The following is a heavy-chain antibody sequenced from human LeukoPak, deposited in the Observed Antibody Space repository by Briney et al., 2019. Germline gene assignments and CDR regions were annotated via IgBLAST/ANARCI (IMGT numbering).Heavy chain of an antibody. V-gene: IGHV3-23*01. D-gene: IGHD3-22*01. CDR3: AVSMIAFDF. CDR1: GLTFSSYD. Sequence: GGSLGLSCAVSGLTFSSYDVSWVRQAPGKGLEWVSGISGSGGRTDYADSVKGRFSISRDNSKNTLYLQMNSLRAEDTAVYYCAVSMIAFDFWGQGTLVTVSS. J-gene: IGHJ4*02. CDR2: ISGSGGRT.